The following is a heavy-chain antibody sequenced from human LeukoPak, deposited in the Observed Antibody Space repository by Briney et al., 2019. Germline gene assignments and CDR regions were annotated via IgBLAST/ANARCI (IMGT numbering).Heavy chain of an antibody. CDR1: GFTFSSYW. CDR2: INSDGSST. D-gene: IGHD3-3*01. Sequence: GGSLRLSCAASGFTFSSYWMHWVRQAPGKGLVRVSGINSDGSSTSYADSVKGRFTISRDNAKNTLYLQMNSLRAEDTAVYYCARGLDFWSGVNWFDPWGQGTLVTVSS. J-gene: IGHJ5*02. V-gene: IGHV3-74*01. CDR3: ARGLDFWSGVNWFDP.